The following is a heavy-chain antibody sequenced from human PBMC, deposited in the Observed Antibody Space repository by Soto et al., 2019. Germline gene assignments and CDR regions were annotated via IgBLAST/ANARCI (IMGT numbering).Heavy chain of an antibody. CDR3: ARTTTTKSRDY. V-gene: IGHV3-23*01. Sequence: EVQLLESGGGLVQPGGSLELSCAASGFTFSSYDMSWVRQAPGKGLEYVSSISVTGSGTYYADSVKGRFTISRDNSKNTLYLQMNSLRVEDTAVYYCARTTTTKSRDYWGQGTLVTVSS. D-gene: IGHD4-17*01. CDR1: GFTFSSYD. CDR2: ISVTGSGT. J-gene: IGHJ4*02.